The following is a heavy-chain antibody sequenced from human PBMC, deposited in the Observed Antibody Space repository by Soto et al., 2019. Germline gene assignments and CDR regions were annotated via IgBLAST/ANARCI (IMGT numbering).Heavy chain of an antibody. Sequence: QAQLVESGGGVVQPGRSLRLSCAASGFTFSSYAMHWVRQAPVKGLEWEAVISYDGRNKYYADSVKGRFTISRENSKNTLYLQMNSLRAEDTVVYYCARAQIGDSSGPFYDYWGQGTLVTVSS. V-gene: IGHV3-30*04. CDR2: ISYDGRNK. J-gene: IGHJ4*02. D-gene: IGHD3-22*01. CDR1: GFTFSSYA. CDR3: ARAQIGDSSGPFYDY.